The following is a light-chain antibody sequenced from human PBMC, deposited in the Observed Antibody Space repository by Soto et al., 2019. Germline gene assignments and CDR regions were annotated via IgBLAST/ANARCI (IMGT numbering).Light chain of an antibody. CDR1: QSISSW. Sequence: DIPMTQSPSTLSASVGDRVTITCRASQSISSWLAWYQQKPGKAPKVLIYKASSLESGVPSRFSGSGSGTEFTLTISSLQPDDFATYYCQQYNRYSWTFGQGTKVEIK. CDR2: KAS. V-gene: IGKV1-5*03. CDR3: QQYNRYSWT. J-gene: IGKJ1*01.